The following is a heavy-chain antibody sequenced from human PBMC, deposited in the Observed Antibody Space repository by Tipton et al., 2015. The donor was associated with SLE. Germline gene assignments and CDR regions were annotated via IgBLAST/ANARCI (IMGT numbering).Heavy chain of an antibody. V-gene: IGHV4-39*07. Sequence: TLPLTCTVSGGSISSSTYYWGWIRQPPGKGLEWIGSIYYSGSTNYNPSLKSRVTISVDTSKNQFSLKLSSVTAADTAVYYCARYGTYDGSRYFQHWGQGTLVTVSS. CDR2: IYYSGST. CDR3: ARYGTYDGSRYFQH. D-gene: IGHD1-26*01. J-gene: IGHJ1*01. CDR1: GGSISSSTYY.